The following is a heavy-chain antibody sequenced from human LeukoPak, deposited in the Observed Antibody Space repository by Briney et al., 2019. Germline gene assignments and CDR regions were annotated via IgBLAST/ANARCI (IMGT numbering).Heavy chain of an antibody. V-gene: IGHV1-69*01. Sequence: GASVKVSCKASGGTFSRYAINWVRQAPGQGLEWMGGIIPIFGTANYAQKFQGRVTITADESTSTAYMELSSLRSEDTAVYYCAGRLGTTVTPRTPLYYFDYWGQGTLVTVSS. J-gene: IGHJ4*02. CDR2: IIPIFGTA. CDR1: GGTFSRYA. D-gene: IGHD4-17*01. CDR3: AGRLGTTVTPRTPLYYFDY.